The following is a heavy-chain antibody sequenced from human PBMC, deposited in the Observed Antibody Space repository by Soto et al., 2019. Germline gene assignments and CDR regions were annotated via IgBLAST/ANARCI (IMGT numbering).Heavy chain of an antibody. CDR3: ARDKVHIVVVTAIGNGMDV. CDR1: GFIFSSFA. V-gene: IGHV3-23*01. CDR2: IVGGDGGRSFTK. J-gene: IGHJ6*02. Sequence: GGSLRLSCAASGFIFSSFAMTWVRQAPGKGLEWVSAIVGGDGGRSFTKYYADSVKGRFTISKDNAKNSLYLQMNSLRAEDTAVYYCARDKVHIVVVTAIGNGMDVWGQGTTVTVSS. D-gene: IGHD2-21*02.